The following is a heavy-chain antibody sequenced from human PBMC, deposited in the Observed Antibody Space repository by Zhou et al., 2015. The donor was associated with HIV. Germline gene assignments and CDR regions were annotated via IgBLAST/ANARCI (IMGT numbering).Heavy chain of an antibody. V-gene: IGHV1-69*01. D-gene: IGHD2-2*01. J-gene: IGHJ4*02. CDR3: ASMSGYCSSTSCYAPMITGYYFDY. CDR1: GGTFSSYA. Sequence: QVQLVQSGAEVKKPGSSVKVSCKASGGTFSSYAISWVRQAPGQGLEWMGGIIPIFGTANYAQKFQGRVTITADESTSTAYMELSSLRSEDTAVYYCASMSGYCSSTSCYAPMITGYYFDYWGQGTLVTVSS. CDR2: IIPIFGTA.